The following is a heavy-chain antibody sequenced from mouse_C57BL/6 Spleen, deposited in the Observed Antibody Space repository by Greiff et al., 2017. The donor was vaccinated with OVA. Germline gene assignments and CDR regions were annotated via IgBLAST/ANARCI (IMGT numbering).Heavy chain of an antibody. Sequence: QVQLQQPGAELVRPGSSVKLSCKASGYTFTSYWMHWVKQRPIKGLEWIGNIDPSDSDTHYNQKFKDKTTMTVDKSSSTAYMQLSSLTSEDSAVYYCVYGNYEHFEGWGTWTTVTVAS. CDR3: VYGNYEHFEG. CDR2: IDPSDSDT. D-gene: IGHD2-1*01. CDR1: GYTFTSYW. V-gene: IGHV1-52*01. J-gene: IGHJ1*03.